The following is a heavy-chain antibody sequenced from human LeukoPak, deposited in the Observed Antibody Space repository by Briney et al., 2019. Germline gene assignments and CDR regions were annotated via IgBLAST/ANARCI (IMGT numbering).Heavy chain of an antibody. J-gene: IGHJ1*01. D-gene: IGHD2-2*01. V-gene: IGHV1-2*02. Sequence: ASVKVSCKASGYTFTGYYMHWVRQAPGQGLEWMGWINPNSGGTNYAQKFQGRVTMTRDTSISPAYMELSRLRSDDTAVYYCARGYAGKSFKYFQHWGQGTLVTVSS. CDR3: ARGYAGKSFKYFQH. CDR2: INPNSGGT. CDR1: GYTFTGYY.